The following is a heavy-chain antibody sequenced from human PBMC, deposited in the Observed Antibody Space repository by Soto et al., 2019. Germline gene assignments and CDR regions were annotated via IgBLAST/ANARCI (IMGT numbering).Heavy chain of an antibody. CDR2: ISGSGGST. D-gene: IGHD3-10*01. CDR3: AKKRGELLWFGELLSPIDY. J-gene: IGHJ4*02. CDR1: GFTFSSYA. Sequence: GGSLRLSCAASGFTFSSYAMSWVRQAPGKGLEWVSAISGSGGSTYYADSVKGRFTISRDNSKNTLYLQMNSLRAEDTAVYYCAKKRGELLWFGELLSPIDYWGQGTLVTVSS. V-gene: IGHV3-23*01.